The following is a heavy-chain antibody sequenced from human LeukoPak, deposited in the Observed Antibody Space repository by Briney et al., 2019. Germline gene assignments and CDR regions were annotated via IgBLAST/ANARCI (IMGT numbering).Heavy chain of an antibody. D-gene: IGHD4-17*01. Sequence: ASVKVSCKVSGGSFNNYAISWVRQAPGQGLEWMGGLIPMFGTADFPQKFQGRVTITADESTSTAYMELSSLRSEDTAVYYCARRGYYGDYGEDYFDYWGQGTLVTVSS. CDR1: GGSFNNYA. V-gene: IGHV1-69*01. CDR2: LIPMFGTA. J-gene: IGHJ4*02. CDR3: ARRGYYGDYGEDYFDY.